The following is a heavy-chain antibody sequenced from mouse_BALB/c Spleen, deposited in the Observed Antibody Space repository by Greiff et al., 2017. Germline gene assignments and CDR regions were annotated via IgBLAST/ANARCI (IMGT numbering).Heavy chain of an antibody. V-gene: IGHV5-17*02. D-gene: IGHD1-1*01. Sequence: EVQRVESGGGLVQPGGSRKLSCAASGFTFSSFGMHWVRQAPEKGLEWVAYISSGSSTIYYADTVKGRFTISRDNPKNTLFLQMTSLRSEDTAMYYCARGFYYGSHYYAMDYWGQGTSVTVSS. J-gene: IGHJ4*01. CDR1: GFTFSSFG. CDR2: ISSGSSTI. CDR3: ARGFYYGSHYYAMDY.